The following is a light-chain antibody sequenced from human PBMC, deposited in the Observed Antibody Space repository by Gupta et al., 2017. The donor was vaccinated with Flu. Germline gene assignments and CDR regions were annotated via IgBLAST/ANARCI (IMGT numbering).Light chain of an antibody. CDR1: QSVNSN. CDR3: QQKNDWPLT. CDR2: GAS. J-gene: IGKJ4*01. Sequence: EIVMTQSPVTLSGSPGESATLSCRASQSVNSNLAWYQQKPGQAPRLLIYGASTRANGLPARFSGSGSGAEFTLTISSRQSEDFAVYYCQQKNDWPLTFGGGTKVEI. V-gene: IGKV3-15*01.